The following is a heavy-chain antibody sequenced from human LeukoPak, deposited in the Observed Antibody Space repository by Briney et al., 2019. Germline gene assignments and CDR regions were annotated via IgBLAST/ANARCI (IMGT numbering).Heavy chain of an antibody. CDR1: GFTFSSYG. Sequence: GGSLRLSCAASGFTFSSYGMRWVRQAPGKGLEWVAVIWYDGSNKYYADSVKGRFTISRDNSKNTLYLQMNSLRAEDTAVYYCARSCGGDCYSPYYYGMDVWGQGTTVTVSS. CDR2: IWYDGSNK. V-gene: IGHV3-33*01. J-gene: IGHJ6*02. D-gene: IGHD2-21*02. CDR3: ARSCGGDCYSPYYYGMDV.